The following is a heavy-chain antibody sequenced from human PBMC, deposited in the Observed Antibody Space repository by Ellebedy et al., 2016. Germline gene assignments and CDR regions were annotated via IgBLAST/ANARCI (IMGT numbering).Heavy chain of an antibody. V-gene: IGHV3-74*01. J-gene: IGHJ4*02. CDR3: AQAPFYVGADY. CDR1: GFTFSSYW. CDR2: INSDGSST. Sequence: GESLKISXAASGFTFSSYWMHWVRQAPGKGLVWVSRINSDGSSTSYADSVKGRFTISRDNAKNTLYLQMNSLRAEDTAVYYCAQAPFYVGADYWGQGTLVTVSS. D-gene: IGHD1-26*01.